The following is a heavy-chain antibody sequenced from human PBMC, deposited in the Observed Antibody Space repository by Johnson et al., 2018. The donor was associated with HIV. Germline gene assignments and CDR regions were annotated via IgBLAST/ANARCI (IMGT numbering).Heavy chain of an antibody. Sequence: GKGLEWVCGINWNGVSTGYADSVKGRFTISRDNAKNSLYLQMDSLRGEDTAVYYCARGDYYDTKVVWDAFDIWGQGTMVTVSS. V-gene: IGHV3-20*03. D-gene: IGHD3-22*01. CDR2: INWNGVST. J-gene: IGHJ3*02. CDR3: ARGDYYDTKVVWDAFDI.